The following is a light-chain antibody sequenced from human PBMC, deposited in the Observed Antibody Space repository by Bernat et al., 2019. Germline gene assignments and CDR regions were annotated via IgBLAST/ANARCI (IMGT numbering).Light chain of an antibody. J-gene: IGKJ4*01. CDR2: GAS. CDR1: QVIHNY. CDR3: QQSNSYPLT. V-gene: IGKV1-16*01. Sequence: DIQMTQSPSSVSASVGDTVTITCRASQVIHNYLAWFQQKPRKAPKSLIYGASTLQSVVPSRFSGSGSGTDFTLTISSLQPEDFATYFCQQSNSYPLTVGGGTKVEIK.